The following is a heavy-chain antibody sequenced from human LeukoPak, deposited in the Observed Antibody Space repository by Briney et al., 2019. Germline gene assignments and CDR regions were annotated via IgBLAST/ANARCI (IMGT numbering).Heavy chain of an antibody. CDR3: ARGLPLDH. Sequence: ASVKVSCKTSGYTFTRYDINWVRQAPGQGLEWLACMQPYSGNTDYAQKFQGRLTMTRNSSTNTVYMVLSSLTSEDTAVYYCARGLPLDHWGQGTLVTVSS. V-gene: IGHV1-8*01. CDR2: MQPYSGNT. CDR1: GYTFTRYD. D-gene: IGHD2-21*02. J-gene: IGHJ4*02.